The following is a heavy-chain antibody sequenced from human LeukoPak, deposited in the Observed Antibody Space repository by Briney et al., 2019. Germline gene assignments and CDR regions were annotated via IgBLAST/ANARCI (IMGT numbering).Heavy chain of an antibody. J-gene: IGHJ3*02. CDR2: IYYGDTDT. CDR3: ALGAVRGLYAFDI. CDR1: GYSFTTYW. D-gene: IGHD3-10*01. V-gene: IGHV5-51*01. Sequence: GESVKISCKGSGYSFTTYWIGWVRQMPGKGLEWMGIIYYGDTDTRYSPPFQGQGPISADKSVTTAYLQWSSLKASDTAMYYCALGAVRGLYAFDIWGQGTMVTVFS.